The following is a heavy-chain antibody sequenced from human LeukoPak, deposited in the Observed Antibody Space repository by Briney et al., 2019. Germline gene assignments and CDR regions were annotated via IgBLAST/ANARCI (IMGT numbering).Heavy chain of an antibody. CDR2: ISYDGSNK. D-gene: IGHD2-21*02. J-gene: IGHJ4*02. CDR3: ARAVTAIPSGGDY. Sequence: GGSLRLSCAASGFTFSSYGMHWVRQAPGKGLEWVAVISYDGSNKYYVDSVKGRFTISRDNSKNTLNLQMNSLRAEDTAVYYCARAVTAIPSGGDYWGQGTLVTVSS. CDR1: GFTFSSYG. V-gene: IGHV3-30*03.